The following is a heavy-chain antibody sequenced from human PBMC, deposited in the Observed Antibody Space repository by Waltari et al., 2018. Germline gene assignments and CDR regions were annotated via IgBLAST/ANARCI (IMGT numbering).Heavy chain of an antibody. CDR1: GGSITGYY. V-gene: IGHV4-59*01. CDR3: AREIYGGNSRPYDY. J-gene: IGHJ4*02. CDR2: ICYNGNT. D-gene: IGHD4-17*01. Sequence: QAQLQESGPGLVKPSETLSLTCTVSGGSITGYYWSWIRQPPGKGFEWFVHICYNGNTDYTPSLESRVTITVGTSKNQFSLKRSSVTAADTAVYYCAREIYGGNSRPYDYWGQGTLVTVSS.